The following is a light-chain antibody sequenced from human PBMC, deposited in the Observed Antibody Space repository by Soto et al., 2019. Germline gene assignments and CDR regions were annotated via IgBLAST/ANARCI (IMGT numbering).Light chain of an antibody. CDR2: WAS. CDR3: QQYYRAPRT. V-gene: IGKV4-1*01. Sequence: DIVMTQSPDSLAVSLGERATINCTSGRSLFYSPQNQSYLAWYQQKVGQPPQMLIYWASTRESGVPDRFRGSGSGTDFTLTISSLHADDVAVYYCQQYYRAPRTFGQGAKVE. CDR1: RSLFYSPQNQSY. J-gene: IGKJ2*01.